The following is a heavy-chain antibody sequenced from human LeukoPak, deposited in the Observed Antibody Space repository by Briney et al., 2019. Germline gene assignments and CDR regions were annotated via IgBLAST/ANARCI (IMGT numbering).Heavy chain of an antibody. V-gene: IGHV1-69*04. Sequence: ASVKVSCKASGGTFSSYAISWVRQAPGQGLEWMGRIIPILGIANYAQKFQGRVTITADKSTSTAYMELSRLRSDDTAVYYCARERDSNYRLYFDLWGRGTLVTVSS. CDR1: GGTFSSYA. CDR3: ARERDSNYRLYFDL. J-gene: IGHJ2*01. D-gene: IGHD4-11*01. CDR2: IIPILGIA.